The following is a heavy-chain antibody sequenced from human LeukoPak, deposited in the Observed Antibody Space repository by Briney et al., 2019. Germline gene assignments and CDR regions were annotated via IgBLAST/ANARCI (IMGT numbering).Heavy chain of an antibody. D-gene: IGHD1-20*01. CDR3: ARGITGTSRKGAFDT. CDR1: GGSISSGGYS. CDR2: IYHSGST. V-gene: IGHV4-30-2*01. Sequence: SETLSLTCAVSGGSISSGGYSWSWIRQPPGKGLEWIGYIYHSGSTYYNPSLKSRVTISVDRSKNQFSLKLSSVTAADTAVYYWARGITGTSRKGAFDTWAKGKWSPSLQ. J-gene: IGHJ3*02.